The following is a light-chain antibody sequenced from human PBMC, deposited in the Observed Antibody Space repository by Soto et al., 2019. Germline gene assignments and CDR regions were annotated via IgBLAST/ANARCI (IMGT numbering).Light chain of an antibody. CDR1: HSVSNY. CDR2: DAS. J-gene: IGKJ4*01. Sequence: EIVLTQSPATLSLSPGERATLSCRASHSVSNYLAWYQQRPGQAPRLLIYDASNRAAGIPARFSGSGSGTDFNLTISSLEPEDFAVYYCQQRFLTFGGGTRVELK. CDR3: QQRFLT. V-gene: IGKV3-11*01.